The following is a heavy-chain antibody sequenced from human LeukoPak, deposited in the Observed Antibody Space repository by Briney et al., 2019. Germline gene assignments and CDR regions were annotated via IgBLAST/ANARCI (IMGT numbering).Heavy chain of an antibody. CDR3: ARLLLWFGELPHNYGMDV. CDR2: IYYSGST. CDR1: GGSISSGDYY. Sequence: SETLSLTCTVSGGSISSGDYYWSWIRQPPGKGLEWIGYIYYSGSTYYNPSLKSRVTISVDTSKNQFSLKLSSVTAADTAVYYCARLLLWFGELPHNYGMDVWGQGTTVTVS. V-gene: IGHV4-30-4*01. D-gene: IGHD3-10*01. J-gene: IGHJ6*02.